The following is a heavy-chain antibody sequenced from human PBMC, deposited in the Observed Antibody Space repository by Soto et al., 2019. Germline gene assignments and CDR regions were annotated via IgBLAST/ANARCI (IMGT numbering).Heavy chain of an antibody. V-gene: IGHV3-30*18. CDR3: AKGSGWPPQDFDY. J-gene: IGHJ4*02. Sequence: PGGSLRLSCAAAGFTFRSYGMHWVRQAPGKGLEWVAVISYDGSNKYYADSVKGRFTISRDNSKNTLYLQMNSLRAEDTAVYYCAKGSGWPPQDFDYWGQGTLVTVSS. CDR1: GFTFRSYG. CDR2: ISYDGSNK. D-gene: IGHD6-19*01.